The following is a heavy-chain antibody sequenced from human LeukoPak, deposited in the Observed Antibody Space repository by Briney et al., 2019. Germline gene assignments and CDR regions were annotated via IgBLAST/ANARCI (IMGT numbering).Heavy chain of an antibody. CDR1: GFTFSSYA. J-gene: IGHJ6*02. Sequence: GGSLRLSCAASGFTFSSYAMSWVRQAPGKGLEWASVVSGGGGSTYYADSVKGRFTISRDNSKNTLYLQMNSLRAEDTAAYYCARPGGHNYYYAMDVWGQGTTVTVSS. V-gene: IGHV3-23*01. CDR2: VSGGGGST. CDR3: ARPGGHNYYYAMDV. D-gene: IGHD1-14*01.